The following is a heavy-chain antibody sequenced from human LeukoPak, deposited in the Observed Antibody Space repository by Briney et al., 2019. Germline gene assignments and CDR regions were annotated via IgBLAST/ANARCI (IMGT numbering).Heavy chain of an antibody. V-gene: IGHV4-59*01. CDR1: VDSINTYY. CDR2: IYYSGRI. D-gene: IGHD2-21*01. CDR3: ARVDTYDCERFDY. Sequence: SETLSLTRTVSVDSINTYYWSWIRQPPAKGREWIGYIYYSGRIDYNPSLKSRVTMSVDTSNSQLSLKLSYVTAADTAVYYCARVDTYDCERFDYWGQGALVTVSS. J-gene: IGHJ4*02.